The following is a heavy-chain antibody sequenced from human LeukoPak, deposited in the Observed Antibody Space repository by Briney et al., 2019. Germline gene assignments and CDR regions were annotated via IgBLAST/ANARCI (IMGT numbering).Heavy chain of an antibody. CDR2: IYYSGST. D-gene: IGHD4-17*01. CDR1: GGSFSGYY. CDR3: ARDLGDYGDYKINYYYYYMDV. V-gene: IGHV4-34*01. Sequence: SETLSLTCTVYGGSFSGYYWSWIRQPPGKGLEWIGSIYYSGSTYYNPSLKSRVTISVDTSKNQFSLKLSSVTAADTAVYYCARDLGDYGDYKINYYYYYMDVWGKGTTVTVSS. J-gene: IGHJ6*03.